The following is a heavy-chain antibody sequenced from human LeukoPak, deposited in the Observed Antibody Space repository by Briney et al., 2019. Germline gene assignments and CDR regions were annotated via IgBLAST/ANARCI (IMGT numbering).Heavy chain of an antibody. Sequence: ASVKVSFKASGYTFTGYYMHWVRQAPGQGLEWMGWINPNSGGTNYAQKFQGRVTMTRDTSISTAYMELSRLRSDDTAVYYCAREQVAVARTGSDAFDIWGQGTMVTVSS. CDR3: AREQVAVARTGSDAFDI. D-gene: IGHD6-19*01. V-gene: IGHV1-2*02. CDR2: INPNSGGT. J-gene: IGHJ3*02. CDR1: GYTFTGYY.